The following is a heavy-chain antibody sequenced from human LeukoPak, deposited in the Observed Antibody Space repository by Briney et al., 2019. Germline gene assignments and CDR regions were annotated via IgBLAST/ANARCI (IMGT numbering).Heavy chain of an antibody. V-gene: IGHV3-23*01. CDR1: GFTFSSYA. CDR2: ISGSGGST. J-gene: IGHJ3*02. D-gene: IGHD3-9*01. CDR3: AKECYDILTGRPAHAFDI. Sequence: GGSLRLSCAASGFTFSSYAMSWVRQAPGKGLEWVSAISGSGGSTYYADSVKGRFTISRDNSKNTLYLQMNSLRAEDTAVYYCAKECYDILTGRPAHAFDIWGRGTMVTVSS.